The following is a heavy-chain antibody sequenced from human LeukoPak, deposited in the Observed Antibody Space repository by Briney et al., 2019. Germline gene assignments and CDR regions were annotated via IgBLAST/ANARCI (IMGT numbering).Heavy chain of an antibody. D-gene: IGHD3-22*01. CDR1: GFTFSDYY. J-gene: IGHJ5*02. CDR2: ISSSGSTI. V-gene: IGHV3-11*01. Sequence: GGPLRLSCAASGFTFSDYYMSWIRQAPGKGLEWVSYISSSGSTIYYADSVKGRFTISRDNAKNSLYLQMNSLRAEDTAVYYCARDHFYYDSSGYTHWFDPWGQGTLVTVSS. CDR3: ARDHFYYDSSGYTHWFDP.